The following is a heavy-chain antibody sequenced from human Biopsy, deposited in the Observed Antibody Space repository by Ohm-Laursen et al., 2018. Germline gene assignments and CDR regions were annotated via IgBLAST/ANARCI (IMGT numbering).Heavy chain of an antibody. CDR3: ARVGSGWAPFDK. J-gene: IGHJ4*02. CDR1: GYSISSDYR. V-gene: IGHV4-38-2*02. Sequence: TLSLTCTVSGYSISSDYRWGWIRQAPGKTLEWLGNIFKDGNTHYNPPLRSRLIISIDTSKNQFSLMMTSVSGADTAVYFCARVGSGWAPFDKWGPGTLVTVSS. D-gene: IGHD6-19*01. CDR2: IFKDGNT.